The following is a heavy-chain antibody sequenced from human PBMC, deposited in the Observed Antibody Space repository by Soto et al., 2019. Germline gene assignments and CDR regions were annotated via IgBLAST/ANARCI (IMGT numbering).Heavy chain of an antibody. CDR3: ARDDRSGSD. CDR1: GFTFSSYG. J-gene: IGHJ4*02. Sequence: QVQLVESGGGVVQPGSSLRLSCAASGFTFSSYGMHWVRQAPGKGLEWVAVISYDGSNKYYADSVKGRFTISRDNSKNTLYLQMNSLRAEDTAVYYCARDDRSGSDWGQGTPVTVSS. D-gene: IGHD3-22*01. V-gene: IGHV3-30*03. CDR2: ISYDGSNK.